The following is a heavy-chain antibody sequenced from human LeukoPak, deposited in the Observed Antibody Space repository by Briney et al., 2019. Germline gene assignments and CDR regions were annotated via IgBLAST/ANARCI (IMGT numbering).Heavy chain of an antibody. CDR2: TYYSGNT. D-gene: IGHD6-19*01. CDR1: GGSISSSNYY. Sequence: KVSETLSLTRAVSGGSISSSNYYWGWIRQPPGQGLEWIGSTYYSGNTYYNPSLKSRVTISVDTSKNQFSLKLSSVTATDTAVYYCARRRAGRDWFDPWGQGTLVTVS. V-gene: IGHV4-39*01. CDR3: ARRRAGRDWFDP. J-gene: IGHJ5*02.